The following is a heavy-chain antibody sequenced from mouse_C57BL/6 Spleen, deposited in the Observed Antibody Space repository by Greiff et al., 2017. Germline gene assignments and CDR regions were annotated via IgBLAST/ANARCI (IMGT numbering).Heavy chain of an antibody. CDR3: ARVYDGYYGGFAY. CDR2: INYDGSST. Sequence: EVMLVESEGGLVQPGSSMKLSCTASGFTFSDYYMAWVRQVPEKGLEWVANINYDGSSTYYLDSLKGRFIISRDNAKNILYLQMSSLKSEDTATYYCARVYDGYYGGFAYWGQGTLVTVSA. J-gene: IGHJ3*01. D-gene: IGHD2-3*01. CDR1: GFTFSDYY. V-gene: IGHV5-16*01.